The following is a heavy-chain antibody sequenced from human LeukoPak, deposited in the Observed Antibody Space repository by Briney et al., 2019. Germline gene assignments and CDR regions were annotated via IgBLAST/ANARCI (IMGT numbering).Heavy chain of an antibody. Sequence: GGSLRLSCAASGFTFSSYAMHWVRQAPGKGLEWVAVISYDGSNKYYADSVKGRFTISRDNSKNTLYLQMNSLRAEDTAVYYCARDPPSFQYWGQGTLVTVSA. V-gene: IGHV3-30-3*01. J-gene: IGHJ1*01. CDR2: ISYDGSNK. CDR3: ARDPPSFQY. CDR1: GFTFSSYA.